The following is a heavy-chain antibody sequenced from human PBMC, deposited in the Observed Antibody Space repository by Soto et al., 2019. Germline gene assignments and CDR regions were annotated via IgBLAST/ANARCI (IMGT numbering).Heavy chain of an antibody. CDR3: ARGPTGWFGYDY. CDR2: IKSDASTT. V-gene: IGHV3-74*01. D-gene: IGHD3-10*01. Sequence: GGSLRLSCAASGFTFSSYSMNWVRQAPGKGLVWVSRIKSDASTTNYADSVKGRFTISRDNAKNTLYLQMDSLTVEDTAVYYCARGPTGWFGYDYWGQGTLVTVSS. J-gene: IGHJ4*02. CDR1: GFTFSSYS.